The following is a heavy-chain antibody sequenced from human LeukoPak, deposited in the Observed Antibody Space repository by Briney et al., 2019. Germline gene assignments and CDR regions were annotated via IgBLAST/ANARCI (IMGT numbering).Heavy chain of an antibody. CDR3: ARGGSDLVVAATPKKFDY. J-gene: IGHJ4*02. CDR2: VYYTGST. V-gene: IGHV4-59*11. D-gene: IGHD2-15*01. Sequence: SETLSLTCTVSGDSMSSHYWSWIRQPPGKGLEWFGYVYYTGSTNYNPSLKSRVTISVDTSKNQFSLKLSSVTAADTAVYYCARGGSDLVVAATPKKFDYWGQGTLVTVSS. CDR1: GDSMSSHY.